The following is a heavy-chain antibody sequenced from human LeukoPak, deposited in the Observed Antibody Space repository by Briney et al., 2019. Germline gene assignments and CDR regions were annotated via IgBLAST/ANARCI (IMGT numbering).Heavy chain of an antibody. J-gene: IGHJ5*02. CDR3: AREGGYSYGYA. V-gene: IGHV1-3*01. CDR1: GYTFTSYA. CDR2: INVGNGNT. D-gene: IGHD5-18*01. Sequence: ASVKVSCKASGYTFTSYAIHWVRQAPGQGLEWMGWINVGNGNTKYSQKFQGRVTITRDRSASTAYMELSSLRSEDTAVYYCAREGGYSYGYAWGQGTLVTVSS.